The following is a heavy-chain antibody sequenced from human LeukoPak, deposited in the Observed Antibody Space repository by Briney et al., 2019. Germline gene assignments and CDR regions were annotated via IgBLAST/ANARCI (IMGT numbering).Heavy chain of an antibody. CDR3: TRVESFYGSGRYY. J-gene: IGHJ4*02. CDR2: IYSGGST. Sequence: GGSLRLSCEASGFTVSSNYMSWVRQAPGKGLEWVSFIYSGGSTYYADSVKGGLTIFSGNSKNTLYLQMNSLRAEETAVYYCTRVESFYGSGRYYWGQGTLVTASS. V-gene: IGHV3-53*01. CDR1: GFTVSSNY. D-gene: IGHD3-10*01.